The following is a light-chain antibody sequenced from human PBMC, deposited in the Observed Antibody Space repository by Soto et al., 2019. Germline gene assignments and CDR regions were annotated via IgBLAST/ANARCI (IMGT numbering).Light chain of an antibody. CDR2: NNN. Sequence: QSVLTQPPSASGTPGQRVTISCSGGSSSIGSNTVNWYQQLPGTAPKLLIYNNNQRPSGVPDRFSGSKSGTSASLAISGLQSEYEADYYSAAWDDSLNGVVFGGGTQLTVL. V-gene: IGLV1-44*01. CDR3: AAWDDSLNGVV. CDR1: SSSIGSNT. J-gene: IGLJ2*01.